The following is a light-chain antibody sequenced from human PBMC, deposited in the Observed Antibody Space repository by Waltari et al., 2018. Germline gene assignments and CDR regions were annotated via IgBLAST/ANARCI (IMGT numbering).Light chain of an antibody. CDR1: QSIGSW. CDR2: EAT. CDR3: QRYNSYPIT. J-gene: IGKJ3*01. V-gene: IGKV1-5*03. Sequence: DIQMTQSPSTLSASVGDRVTITCRASQSIGSWLAWYQQKPGKAPKLRIYEATSLERGVPSRFSASGSGTQFTLTISSLQPDDFATYYCQRYNSYPITFGPGTKVDI.